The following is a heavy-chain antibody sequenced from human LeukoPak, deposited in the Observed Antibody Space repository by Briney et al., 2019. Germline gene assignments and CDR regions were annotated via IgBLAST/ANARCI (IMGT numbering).Heavy chain of an antibody. CDR2: ISGSRGTT. Sequence: GGSVRLSCAASGFTFSSYAMSWVRQAPGKGLEWVSGISGSRGTTYYADSVKGRLTISRDNSKNTLYLQMNSLRADDTAVYYCAKERTGGWPFDYWGQGTLFTVFS. CDR1: GFTFSSYA. D-gene: IGHD4-23*01. J-gene: IGHJ4*02. V-gene: IGHV3-23*01. CDR3: AKERTGGWPFDY.